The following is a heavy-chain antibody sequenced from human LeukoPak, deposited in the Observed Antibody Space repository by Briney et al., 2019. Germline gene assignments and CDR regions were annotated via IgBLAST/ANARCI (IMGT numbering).Heavy chain of an antibody. CDR2: FDPEDGET. D-gene: IGHD6-13*01. CDR3: ATLIAAAGLDY. V-gene: IGHV1-24*01. J-gene: IGHJ4*02. CDR1: GYTLTELS. Sequence: ASVKVSCKVSGYTLTELSMHWVRQAPGKGLEWMGGFDPEDGETIYAQKFQGRVTMAKDTSTDTAYMELSSLRSEDTAVYYCATLIAAAGLDYWGQGTLVTVSS.